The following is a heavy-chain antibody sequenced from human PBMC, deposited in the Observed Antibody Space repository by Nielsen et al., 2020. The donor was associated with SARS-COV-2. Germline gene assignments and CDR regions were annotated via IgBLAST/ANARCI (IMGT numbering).Heavy chain of an antibody. J-gene: IGHJ6*02. CDR1: SFTFTSSA. CDR2: IVVGSGNT. Sequence: SVKVSCKASSFTFTSSAMQWVRQARGQRLEWIGWIVVGSGNTNYAQKFQERVTITRDMSTSTAYMELSSLRSEDTAVYYCAADLRVTMVRGLPNMDVWGQGTTVTVSS. V-gene: IGHV1-58*02. CDR3: AADLRVTMVRGLPNMDV. D-gene: IGHD3-10*01.